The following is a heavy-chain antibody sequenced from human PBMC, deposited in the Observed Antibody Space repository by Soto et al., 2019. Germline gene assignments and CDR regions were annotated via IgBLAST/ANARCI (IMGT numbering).Heavy chain of an antibody. CDR3: VRQAFSYSYAHPYFFDY. Sequence: VGSLRLSCAASGFTFSSFEMNWVRQAPGRGLEWIAFITSSGRTMSYGDSVKGRFTISRDNVDNSVYLQMNSLRAEDSAVYYCVRQAFSYSYAHPYFFDYWGQGTLVTVSS. J-gene: IGHJ4*02. V-gene: IGHV3-48*03. CDR2: ITSSGRTM. CDR1: GFTFSSFE. D-gene: IGHD5-18*01.